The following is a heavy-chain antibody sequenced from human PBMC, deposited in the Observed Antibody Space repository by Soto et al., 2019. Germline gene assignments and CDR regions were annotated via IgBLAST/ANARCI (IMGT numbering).Heavy chain of an antibody. V-gene: IGHV3-53*01. CDR3: AKSPGMYYYDSSGYYHYDY. D-gene: IGHD3-22*01. J-gene: IGHJ4*02. Sequence: GGSMRLSCAASGFTVSSNYMSWVRQAPGKGLEWVSVIYSGGSTYYADSVKGRFTISRDNSKNTLYLQMNSLRAEDTAVYYCAKSPGMYYYDSSGYYHYDYWGQGTLVTVSS. CDR2: IYSGGST. CDR1: GFTVSSNY.